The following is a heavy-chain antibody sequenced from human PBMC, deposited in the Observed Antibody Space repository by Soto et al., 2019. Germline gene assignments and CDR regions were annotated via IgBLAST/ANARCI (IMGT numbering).Heavy chain of an antibody. CDR2: ISGSGGST. CDR3: AKGLRRLLRTQYYYGLDV. CDR1: GFTFSPYA. V-gene: IGHV3-23*01. J-gene: IGHJ6*02. Sequence: PGGSLRLSCAASGFTFSPYAMSWVRQAPGKGLEWVSSISGSGGSTHYADSVKGRFTVSRDNSKRALSLQMSSLREEDTATYYCAKGLRRLLRTQYYYGLDVWGRGTTVPVSS. D-gene: IGHD3-10*01.